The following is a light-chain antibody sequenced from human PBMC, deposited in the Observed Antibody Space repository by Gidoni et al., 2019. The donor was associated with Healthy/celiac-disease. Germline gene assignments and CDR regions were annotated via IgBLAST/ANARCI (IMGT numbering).Light chain of an antibody. Sequence: EIVLTQSPATLSLSQGERDTLSCRASHGVSSYLAWYQQKPGQAPSLLIYYASNRATGIPATFSGSGSGTNFTPTISSLVPEDFAVYYCQQRSNWPPVTFGQGTRLEIK. CDR1: HGVSSY. CDR2: YAS. CDR3: QQRSNWPPVT. V-gene: IGKV3-11*01. J-gene: IGKJ5*01.